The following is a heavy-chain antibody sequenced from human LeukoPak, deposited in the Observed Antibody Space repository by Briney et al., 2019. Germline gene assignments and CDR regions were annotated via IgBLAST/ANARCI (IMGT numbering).Heavy chain of an antibody. CDR1: EFTFSNYE. J-gene: IGHJ4*02. CDR2: IDHSGST. V-gene: IGHV4-38-2*02. D-gene: IGHD6-19*01. Sequence: GSLRLSCAASEFTFSNYEMNWVRQAPGKGLEWTGSIDHSGSTYYNPSLKSRITISLDTSKNQFSLNLSSVTAADTAVYYCARDSALAQAVMFDYWGQGTLVTVSS. CDR3: ARDSALAQAVMFDY.